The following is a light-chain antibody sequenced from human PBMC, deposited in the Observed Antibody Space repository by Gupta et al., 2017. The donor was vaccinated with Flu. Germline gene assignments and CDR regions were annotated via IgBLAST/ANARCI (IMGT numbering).Light chain of an antibody. CDR3: QQYKRRPPT. J-gene: IGKJ4*02. CDR2: EAS. Sequence: SVGVKSTINCRASQRVLYSSNDNNYLAWYQQKPGQAPRLLIYEASTRESGVPDRFSGSGSGTDFTLTISSLEAEDVAVYYCQQYKRRPPTFGEGTKVEIK. CDR1: QRVLYSSNDNNY. V-gene: IGKV4-1*01.